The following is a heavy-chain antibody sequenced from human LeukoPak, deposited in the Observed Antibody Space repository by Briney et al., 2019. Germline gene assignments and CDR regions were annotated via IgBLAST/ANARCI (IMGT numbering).Heavy chain of an antibody. CDR1: GGSFSGYY. V-gene: IGHV4-34*01. Sequence: SETLSLTCAVYGGSFSGYYWSWIRQPPGKGLEWIGEINHSGSTNYNPSLKSRVTISVDTSKNQFSLKLSSVTAADTAVYYCARLGYCSGGSCYHGWFDPWGQGTLVTVSS. CDR2: INHSGST. J-gene: IGHJ5*02. CDR3: ARLGYCSGGSCYHGWFDP. D-gene: IGHD2-15*01.